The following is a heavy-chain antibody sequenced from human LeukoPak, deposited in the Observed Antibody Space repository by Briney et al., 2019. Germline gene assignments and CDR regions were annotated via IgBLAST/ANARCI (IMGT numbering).Heavy chain of an antibody. CDR1: GFTFSSYG. CDR2: ISYDGSNK. CDR3: AKEPRRYCSSTSCGGLGY. J-gene: IGHJ4*02. D-gene: IGHD2-2*01. V-gene: IGHV3-30*18. Sequence: GGSLRLSCAASGFTFSSYGMHWVRQAPGKGLEWVAVISYDGSNKYYADSVKGRFTISRDNSKNTLYLQMNSLRAEDTAVYYCAKEPRRYCSSTSCGGLGYWGQGTLVTVSS.